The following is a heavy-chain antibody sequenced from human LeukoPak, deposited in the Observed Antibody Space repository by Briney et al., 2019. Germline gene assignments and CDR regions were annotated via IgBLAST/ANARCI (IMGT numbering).Heavy chain of an antibody. J-gene: IGHJ6*02. D-gene: IGHD2-21*02. CDR3: AKEGYAPCGGDCLYYYYYGMDV. V-gene: IGHV3-33*03. CDR2: IWYDGSNI. Sequence: GGSLRLSCTASGISFSSHGMHWVRQASGKGLEWVAVIWYDGSNIYYADSVKGRFTISRDNSKNTLYMQMISLRAGDTAVYYCAKEGYAPCGGDCLYYYYYGMDVWGQGTTVTVSS. CDR1: GISFSSHG.